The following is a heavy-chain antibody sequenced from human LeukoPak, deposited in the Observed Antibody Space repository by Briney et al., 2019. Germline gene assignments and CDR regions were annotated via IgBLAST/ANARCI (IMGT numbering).Heavy chain of an antibody. V-gene: IGHV1-8*01. J-gene: IGHJ5*02. D-gene: IGHD3-10*01. Sequence: ASVKVSCKASGYTFTSYDINWVRQATGQGLEWMGWMNPNSGNTGYAQKFQGRVTMTRNTSISTAYMELSSLRSEDTAVYYCARGALTMVQVGNWFDPWGQGTLVTVSS. CDR3: ARGALTMVQVGNWFDP. CDR1: GYTFTSYD. CDR2: MNPNSGNT.